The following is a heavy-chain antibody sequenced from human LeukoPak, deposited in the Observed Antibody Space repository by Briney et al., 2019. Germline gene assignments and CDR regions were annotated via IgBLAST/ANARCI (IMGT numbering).Heavy chain of an antibody. J-gene: IGHJ3*02. CDR3: ASLAAAAGTGAFDI. Sequence: SETLSLTRTVSGGSISSSSYYWGWIRQPPGKGLERIGSIYYSGSTYYNPSLKSRVTISVDTSKNQFSLKLSSVTAADTAVYYCASLAAAAGTGAFDIWGQGTMVTVSS. CDR2: IYYSGST. V-gene: IGHV4-39*01. D-gene: IGHD6-13*01. CDR1: GGSISSSSYY.